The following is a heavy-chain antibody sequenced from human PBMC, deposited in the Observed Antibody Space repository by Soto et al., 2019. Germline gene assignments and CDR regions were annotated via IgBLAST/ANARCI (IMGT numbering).Heavy chain of an antibody. CDR3: ATPPDRGGGMDV. D-gene: IGHD3-10*01. CDR2: IWYDGSNK. Sequence: QVQLVESGGGVVQPGRSLRLSCAASGFTFSSYGMHWVRQAPGKGLEWVAVIWYDGSNKYYADSVKGRFTISRDNSKNTLYLQMNSLRAEDTAVYYCATPPDRGGGMDVWGQGTTVTVSS. CDR1: GFTFSSYG. J-gene: IGHJ6*02. V-gene: IGHV3-33*01.